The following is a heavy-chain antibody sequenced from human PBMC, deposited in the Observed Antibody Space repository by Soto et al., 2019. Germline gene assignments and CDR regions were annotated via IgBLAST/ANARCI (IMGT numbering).Heavy chain of an antibody. D-gene: IGHD1-20*01. Sequence: QVQLQESGPGLVKPSETLSLTCTVSGGYISSYYWSWIRQPPGKGLEWIGYIYYSGSTNYNPSLRSRGAISVDTSKNQFSLKLISVTAADTAVYYCSRLDYNSYFDYCGQGTLVTVS. CDR1: GGYISSYY. V-gene: IGHV4-59*08. J-gene: IGHJ4*02. CDR3: SRLDYNSYFDY. CDR2: IYYSGST.